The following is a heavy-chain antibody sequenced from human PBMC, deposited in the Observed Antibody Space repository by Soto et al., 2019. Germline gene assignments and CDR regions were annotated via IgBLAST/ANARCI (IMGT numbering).Heavy chain of an antibody. CDR3: ARVMGYCSSTSCYRTYYYMDV. J-gene: IGHJ6*03. CDR1: GASISSYC. Sequence: SETLSLTCTVSGASISSYCWSWIRQPPGKGLEWIGEINHSGSINYNPSLKSRVTISLDTSKNQFSLKLSSVTAADTAVYYCARVMGYCSSTSCYRTYYYMDVWGKGTTVTVSS. V-gene: IGHV4-34*01. CDR2: INHSGSI. D-gene: IGHD2-2*01.